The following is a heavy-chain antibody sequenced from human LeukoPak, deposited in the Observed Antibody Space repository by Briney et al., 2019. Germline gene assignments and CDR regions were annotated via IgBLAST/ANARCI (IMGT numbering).Heavy chain of an antibody. J-gene: IGHJ6*02. CDR2: ISGSGGST. V-gene: IGHV3-23*01. CDR1: GFTFSSYA. D-gene: IGHD1-26*01. CDR3: AKYPGVGPKYYYYYGMDV. Sequence: PGGSLRLSCAASGFTFSSYAMSWVRQAPGKGLEWVSAISGSGGSTYYADSVKGRFTSSRDNSKNTLYLQMNSLRAEDTAVYYCAKYPGVGPKYYYYYGMDVWGQGTTVTVSS.